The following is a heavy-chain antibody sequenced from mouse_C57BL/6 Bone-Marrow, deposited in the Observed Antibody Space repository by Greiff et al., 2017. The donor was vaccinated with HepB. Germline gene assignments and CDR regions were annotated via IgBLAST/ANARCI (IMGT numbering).Heavy chain of an antibody. CDR1: GYSITSGYY. J-gene: IGHJ3*01. CDR2: ISYDGSN. CDR3: ARGRGAY. Sequence: EVKVEESGPGLVKPSQSLSLTCSVTGYSITSGYYWNWIRQFPGNKLEWMGYISYDGSNNYNPSLKNRISITRDTSKNQFFLKLNSVTTEDTATYYCARGRGAYWGQGTLVTVSA. V-gene: IGHV3-6*01.